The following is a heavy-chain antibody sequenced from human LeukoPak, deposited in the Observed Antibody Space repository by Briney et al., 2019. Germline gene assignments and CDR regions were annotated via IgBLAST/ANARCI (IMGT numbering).Heavy chain of an antibody. V-gene: IGHV3-7*01. Sequence: GGSLRLSCAASGFTFSNYWMSWVRQAPGKGLEWVANIRQDGSEKYYVDSMRGRFTISRDNAKNSLYLQMSSLRAEDTAVYYGARSTAGLDYWGQGTLVTVSS. D-gene: IGHD1-1*01. J-gene: IGHJ4*02. CDR2: IRQDGSEK. CDR3: ARSTAGLDY. CDR1: GFTFSNYW.